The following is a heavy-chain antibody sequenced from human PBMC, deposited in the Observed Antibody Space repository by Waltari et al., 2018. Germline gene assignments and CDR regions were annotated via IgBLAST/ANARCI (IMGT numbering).Heavy chain of an antibody. V-gene: IGHV1-69*01. D-gene: IGHD3-3*01. CDR2: INPMFGAA. Sequence: QVQLVQSGAEVKKPGSSLKVSCKASGGTFTNYSIHWVRQAPGLGLAWMGAINPMFGAADYAQNLPGRVTITVDESTTTAYMELSSLSSEDTAVYYCARDSKMKGEWLRLHHWGQGTLVTVSS. CDR1: GGTFTNYS. J-gene: IGHJ5*02. CDR3: ARDSKMKGEWLRLHH.